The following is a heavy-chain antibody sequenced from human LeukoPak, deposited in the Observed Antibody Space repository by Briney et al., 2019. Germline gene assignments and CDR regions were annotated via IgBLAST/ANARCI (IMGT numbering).Heavy chain of an antibody. CDR1: GGSFSGYY. CDR3: AKSAGFIAVAGAIDY. CDR2: INHSGST. D-gene: IGHD6-19*01. Sequence: SETLSLTCAVYGGSFSGYYWSWIRQPPGKGLEWIGEINHSGSTNYNPSLKSRVTISVDTSKNQFSLKLSSVTAADTAVYHCAKSAGFIAVAGAIDYWGQGTLVTVSS. V-gene: IGHV4-34*01. J-gene: IGHJ4*02.